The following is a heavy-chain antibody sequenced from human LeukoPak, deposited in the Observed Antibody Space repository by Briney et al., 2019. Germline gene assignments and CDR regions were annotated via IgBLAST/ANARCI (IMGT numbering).Heavy chain of an antibody. D-gene: IGHD3-9*01. CDR3: ARDSPRFDWLIAYDY. CDR2: ISSSGTYI. J-gene: IGHJ4*02. V-gene: IGHV3-21*01. Sequence: GGSLRLSCAASGFTFKIYTMNWVRQAPGKGLEWVSSISSSGTYIDYADSVKGRFSISRDNAKNSLYLQMNSLRAEDTAVYYCARDSPRFDWLIAYDYWGQGTLVTVSS. CDR1: GFTFKIYT.